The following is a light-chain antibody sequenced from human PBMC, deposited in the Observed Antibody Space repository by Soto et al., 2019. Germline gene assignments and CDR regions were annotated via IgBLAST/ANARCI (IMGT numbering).Light chain of an antibody. CDR1: QKIRNL. Sequence: DIQLAQSPSPLSAAVGGRVTIPSRASQKIRNLLAWYQQKPGRAPKPLIFDASTLRTGVPSRFSGSGSGSEFNFTITGLQPDDFATYFCQQYYTYATFGHGTRLEIK. V-gene: IGKV1-5*01. CDR3: QQYYTYAT. J-gene: IGKJ5*01. CDR2: DAS.